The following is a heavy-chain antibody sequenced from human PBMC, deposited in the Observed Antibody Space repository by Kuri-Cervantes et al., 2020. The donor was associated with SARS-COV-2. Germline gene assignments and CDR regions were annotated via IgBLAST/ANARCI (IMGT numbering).Heavy chain of an antibody. D-gene: IGHD6-6*01. Sequence: GESLKIPCAASGLNFSRTDMHWVRQAPGKGLEWVAVIWYDGSNKYYADSVKGRFTISRDNSKNTLYLQMNSLRAEDTAVYYCARGLVLIAARTYYYYYYGMDVWGQGTTVTVSS. J-gene: IGHJ6*02. V-gene: IGHV3-33*08. CDR1: GLNFSRTD. CDR2: IWYDGSNK. CDR3: ARGLVLIAARTYYYYYYGMDV.